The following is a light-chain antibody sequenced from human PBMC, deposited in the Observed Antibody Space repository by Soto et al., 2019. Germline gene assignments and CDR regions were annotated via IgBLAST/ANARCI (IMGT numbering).Light chain of an antibody. J-gene: IGLJ1*01. CDR3: SSYTSSSTPLYV. CDR1: SSDVGGYNY. Sequence: QSVLTQPASVSGSPGQSITISCTGTSSDVGGYNYVSWYQQHPCKSPKLMIYDVSNRPSGVSNRFSGSKSGNTASLTISWLQAEDEADYYCSSYTSSSTPLYVFGTGTKVTVL. CDR2: DVS. V-gene: IGLV2-14*01.